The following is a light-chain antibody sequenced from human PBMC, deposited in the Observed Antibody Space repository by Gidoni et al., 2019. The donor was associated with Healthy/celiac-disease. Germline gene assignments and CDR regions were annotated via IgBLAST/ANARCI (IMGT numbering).Light chain of an antibody. J-gene: IGKJ2*01. Sequence: DIHLTHSPSSLSASVGDRVTITCQASQDISNYLNWYQQKPGKAPKLLIYDASNLETGVPSRFSGSGSGTDFTLTISSLQPEDIATYYCQQYDNLPLTFGQGTKLEIK. CDR3: QQYDNLPLT. CDR1: QDISNY. V-gene: IGKV1-33*01. CDR2: DAS.